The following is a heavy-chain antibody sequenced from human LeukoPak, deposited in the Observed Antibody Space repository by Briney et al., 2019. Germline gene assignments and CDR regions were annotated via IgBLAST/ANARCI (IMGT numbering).Heavy chain of an antibody. CDR1: GGSFSGYY. CDR3: ARGKVSTVAGTIFDY. D-gene: IGHD6-19*01. J-gene: IGHJ4*02. CDR2: INHSGST. V-gene: IGHV4-34*01. Sequence: SETLSLTCAVYGGSFSGYYWSWIRQPPGKGLEWIGEINHSGSTNYNPSLKSRVTITVDTSKNQFSLKLSSVTAADTAVYYCARGKVSTVAGTIFDYWGQGTLVTVSS.